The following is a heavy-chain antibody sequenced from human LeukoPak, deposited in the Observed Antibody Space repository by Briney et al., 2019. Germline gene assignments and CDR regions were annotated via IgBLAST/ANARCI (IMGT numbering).Heavy chain of an antibody. V-gene: IGHV3-7*01. CDR2: IKQDGSEK. CDR3: ARVRSAATDAFDI. Sequence: GGSLRLSCAASGFTFSSYWMSWVRQAPGEGLEWVANIKQDGSEKYYVDSVKGRFTISRDNAKNSLYLQMNSLRAEDTAVYYCARVRSAATDAFDIWGQGTMVTVSS. J-gene: IGHJ3*02. D-gene: IGHD6-13*01. CDR1: GFTFSSYW.